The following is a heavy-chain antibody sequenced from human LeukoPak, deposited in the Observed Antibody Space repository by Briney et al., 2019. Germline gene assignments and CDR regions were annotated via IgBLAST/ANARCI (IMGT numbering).Heavy chain of an antibody. CDR2: IYGTGST. CDR1: GYSLGKNYY. Sequence: SETLSLTCAVSGYSLGKNYYWGWIRQPPGKGLEWIGRIYGTGSTSYNPSLMNRVTMSVDTSKNHFSLKLTSVTAADTAVYYCARYDSRGSASTRFDYWGQGIRVTISS. D-gene: IGHD3-16*01. J-gene: IGHJ4*02. V-gene: IGHV4-38-2*01. CDR3: ARYDSRGSASTRFDY.